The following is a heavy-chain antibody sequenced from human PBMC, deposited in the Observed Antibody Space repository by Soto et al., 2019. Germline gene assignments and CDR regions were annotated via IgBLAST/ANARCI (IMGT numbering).Heavy chain of an antibody. CDR3: AKDPGIAVAGELDY. D-gene: IGHD6-19*01. CDR2: ISGSGGNT. V-gene: IGHV3-23*01. J-gene: IGHJ4*02. CDR1: GFTFNNYA. Sequence: EVQLLESGGGLVQPGGSLRLSCTASGFTFNNYAMTWVRQAPGKGLEWVSSISGSGGNTYYADSVKGRFTISRDNSKNTLYLQMNSLRAEDTAVYYCAKDPGIAVAGELDYWGQGTLVTVSS.